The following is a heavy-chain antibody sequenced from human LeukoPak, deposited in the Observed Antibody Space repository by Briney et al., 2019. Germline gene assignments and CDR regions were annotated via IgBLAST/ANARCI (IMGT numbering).Heavy chain of an antibody. Sequence: SETLSLTCTVSGGSISSYYWSWIRQPPGKGLEWIGYIYYSGSTNYNPSLKSRVTISVDTSKNQFSLKLSSVTAADTAVYYCARGATVINNWFDPWGQGTLVTVSS. D-gene: IGHD4-11*01. CDR2: IYYSGST. V-gene: IGHV4-59*01. CDR1: GGSISSYY. J-gene: IGHJ5*02. CDR3: ARGATVINNWFDP.